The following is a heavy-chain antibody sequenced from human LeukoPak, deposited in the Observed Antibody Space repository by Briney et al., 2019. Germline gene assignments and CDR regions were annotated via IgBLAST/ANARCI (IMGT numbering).Heavy chain of an antibody. CDR1: GGSFSGYY. Sequence: SETLSLTCAVYGGSFSGYYWSWIRQPPGKGLEWIGEINHSGSTNYNPSPKSRVTISVDTSKNQFSLKLSSVTAADTAVYYCARGLRYCSSTSCYEGPWYYYYYMDVWVKGAKVTVSS. D-gene: IGHD2-2*01. J-gene: IGHJ6*03. CDR3: ARGLRYCSSTSCYEGPWYYYYYMDV. V-gene: IGHV4-34*01. CDR2: INHSGST.